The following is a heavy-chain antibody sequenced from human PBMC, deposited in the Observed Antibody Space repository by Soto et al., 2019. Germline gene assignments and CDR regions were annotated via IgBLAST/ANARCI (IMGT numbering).Heavy chain of an antibody. J-gene: IGHJ4*02. V-gene: IGHV3-23*01. CDR3: AKDSQFDY. CDR2: ISGSGGST. CDR1: GFTXSNNY. Sequence: GGSLRLSWAASGFTXSNNYMSWVRQAPGKGLEWVSAISGSGGSTYYADSVKGRFTISRDNSKNTLYLQMNSLRAEDTAVYYCAKDSQFDYWGQGTLVTVSS.